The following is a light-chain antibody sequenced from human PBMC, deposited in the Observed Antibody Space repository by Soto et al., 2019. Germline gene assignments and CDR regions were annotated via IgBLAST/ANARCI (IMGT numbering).Light chain of an antibody. J-gene: IGKJ4*01. CDR3: QQYKNWPPLT. CDR2: GAF. CDR1: QSVSSN. V-gene: IGKV3-15*01. Sequence: EIVMTQSPATLSVSPGERATLSCRASQSVSSNLAWYQQKPGQAPRLLIYGAFTWATGIPARFSGSGSGTEFTLTISSLQSEDFAVYYCQQYKNWPPLTFGGGTKVEIK.